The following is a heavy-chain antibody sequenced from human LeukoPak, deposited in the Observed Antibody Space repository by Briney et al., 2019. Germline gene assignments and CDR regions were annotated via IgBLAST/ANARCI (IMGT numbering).Heavy chain of an antibody. V-gene: IGHV3-21*01. CDR2: ISSGSRYI. Sequence: GGSLRLSCIVSGIKYNSYNLNWVRQAPGKGLEWVSSISSGSRYIVYADSVKGRFTVSRDNAKNSQYLQMNSLRAEDTAVYYCTRVRAGLQAFDTWGQGTLVTVSS. D-gene: IGHD4-11*01. CDR1: GIKYNSYN. CDR3: TRVRAGLQAFDT. J-gene: IGHJ5*02.